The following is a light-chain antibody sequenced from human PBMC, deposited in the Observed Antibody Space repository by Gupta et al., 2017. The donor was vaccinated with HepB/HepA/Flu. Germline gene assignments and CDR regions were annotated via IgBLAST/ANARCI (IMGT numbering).Light chain of an antibody. V-gene: IGKV1-16*02. CDR3: QQYKNSPYT. CDR2: AAS. Sequence: DNQITQSPSSLSASVGDRVTITCRASQDISNFLAWFQLKPGKAPKSLLYAASSLQSGVPSKFSGSGSGTDFTLTISSLRPEDFATYYCQQYKNSPYTFGQGTKLEIK. CDR1: QDISNF. J-gene: IGKJ2*01.